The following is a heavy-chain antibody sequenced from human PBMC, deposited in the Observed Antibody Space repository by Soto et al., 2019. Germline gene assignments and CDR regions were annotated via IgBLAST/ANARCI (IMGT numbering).Heavy chain of an antibody. V-gene: IGHV1-18*01. CDR1: GYTFTSYG. CDR2: ISAYNGNT. Sequence: GASVKVSCKASGYTFTSYGINWVRQAPGQGLEWMGWISAYNGNTNYAQKFQGRVTMTTDTSTSTAYMELRSLRSDDTAVYYCARDFGDRFLEWLTSHFDPWGQGTPVTVSS. CDR3: ARDFGDRFLEWLTSHFDP. J-gene: IGHJ5*02. D-gene: IGHD3-3*01.